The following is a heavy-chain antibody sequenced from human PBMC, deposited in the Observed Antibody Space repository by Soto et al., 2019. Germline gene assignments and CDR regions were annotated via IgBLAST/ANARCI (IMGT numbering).Heavy chain of an antibody. Sequence: PGGSLRLSCAASGFTFSSYSLNWVRQAPGKGLEWVANINEDGSVRNYVASVKGRFTISRDNAKKSLYLQMNSLRAEDTAVYYCTKDNGYNWFDPWGQGTLVTVSS. CDR2: INEDGSVR. CDR3: TKDNGYNWFDP. J-gene: IGHJ5*02. V-gene: IGHV3-7*01. CDR1: GFTFSSYS. D-gene: IGHD2-8*01.